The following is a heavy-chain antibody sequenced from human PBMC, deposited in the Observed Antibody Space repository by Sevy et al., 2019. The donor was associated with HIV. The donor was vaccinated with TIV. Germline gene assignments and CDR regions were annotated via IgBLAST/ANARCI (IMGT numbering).Heavy chain of an antibody. V-gene: IGHV4-30-4*02. Sequence: SETLSLTCTVSSGSIGNADYYWSWIRQPPGKGLEWIGYIYYSGRTWYNPSLKSRVTISVDTSKNQFSLKLSSVTAADTAVYYCARGVRGELSGYYFDYWGQGTLVTVSS. CDR3: ARGVRGELSGYYFDY. CDR1: SGSIGNADYY. D-gene: IGHD3-16*02. CDR2: IYYSGRT. J-gene: IGHJ4*02.